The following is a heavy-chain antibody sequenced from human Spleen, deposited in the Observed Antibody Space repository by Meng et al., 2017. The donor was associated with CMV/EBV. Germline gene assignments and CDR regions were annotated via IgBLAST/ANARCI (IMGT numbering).Heavy chain of an antibody. D-gene: IGHD2-2*01. CDR1: GFSLTTNY. J-gene: IGHJ6*02. CDR2: ISSDGSST. CDR3: ARESQLLSNAKYYYGMDV. V-gene: IGHV3-74*01. Sequence: GESLKISCAASGFSLTTNYMTWVRQPPGKGLVWVSRISSDGSSTTYADSVKGRFTISRDNAKNTLYLQMNSLRAEDTAVYYCARESQLLSNAKYYYGMDVWGQGTTVTVSS.